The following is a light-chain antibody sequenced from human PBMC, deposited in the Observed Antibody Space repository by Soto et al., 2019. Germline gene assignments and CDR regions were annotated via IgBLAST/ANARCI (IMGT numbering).Light chain of an antibody. CDR1: QSVSSY. Sequence: EIVLTQSPATLSLSPGERATVSCRASQSVSSYLAWYQQKPGQAPRLLIYDASNRATGIPARFSGSGSGTDFTLTISSLEPEDFAVYYCQQRSNWPIPFGQGTRLEIK. CDR2: DAS. V-gene: IGKV3-11*01. J-gene: IGKJ5*01. CDR3: QQRSNWPIP.